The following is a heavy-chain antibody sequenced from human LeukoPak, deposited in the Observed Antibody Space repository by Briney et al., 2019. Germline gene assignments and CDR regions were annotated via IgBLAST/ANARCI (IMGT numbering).Heavy chain of an antibody. CDR2: IYDRGPA. V-gene: IGHV4-30-2*01. J-gene: IGHJ5*01. CDR1: GYAIISGGFS. CDR3: ARSRQASGLFGS. Sequence: SQTLSLTCTVSGYAIISGGFSWNWIRQPPGKGLEWIGCIYDRGPAHYNPSLKSRFTISVDRPKNQFFLNVTSLTAADTAVYYCARSRQASGLFGSWGQGTLVVVSS. D-gene: IGHD3-10*01.